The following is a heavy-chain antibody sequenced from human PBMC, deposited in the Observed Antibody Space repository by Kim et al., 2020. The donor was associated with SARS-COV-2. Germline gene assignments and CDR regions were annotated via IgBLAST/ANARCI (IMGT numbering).Heavy chain of an antibody. J-gene: IGHJ4*02. V-gene: IGHV4-39*01. CDR1: GGSISSSSYY. Sequence: SETLSLTCTVSGGSISSSSYYWGWIRQPPGKGLAWIGSIYYSGSTYYNPSLKSRVTISVDTSKNQFSLKLSSVTAADTAVYYCASGGRDGYNSIDYWGQGTLVTVST. CDR2: IYYSGST. D-gene: IGHD5-12*01. CDR3: ASGGRDGYNSIDY.